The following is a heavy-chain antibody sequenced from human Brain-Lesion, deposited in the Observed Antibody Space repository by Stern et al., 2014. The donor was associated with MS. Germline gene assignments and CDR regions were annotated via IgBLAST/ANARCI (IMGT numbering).Heavy chain of an antibody. D-gene: IGHD3-10*01. J-gene: IGHJ4*02. CDR1: GFTFSNSW. CDR3: TILSGPYDH. Sequence: VQLVESGGGLVQPGGSLRLSCAASGFTFSNSWMHWVRQAPGKGLVWVSRINRDGSTTHYADSVKGRFTISRDNAKNTLYLQMSSLRAEDTAVYYCTILSGPYDHWGQGTLVTVSS. V-gene: IGHV3-74*02. CDR2: INRDGSTT.